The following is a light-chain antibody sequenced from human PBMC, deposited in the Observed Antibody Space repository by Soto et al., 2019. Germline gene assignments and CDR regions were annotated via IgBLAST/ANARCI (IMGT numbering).Light chain of an antibody. CDR2: AAS. Sequence: DIQMTQSPSSLSASVGDRVTITCRASESISRHLNWYQQKPGKAPKLLIYAASSLQNGVPSRFSGSGSGTDFTLTISNLQPEDFATYYYQQSYSTLSITFGQGTRLEIK. CDR3: QQSYSTLSIT. CDR1: ESISRH. J-gene: IGKJ5*01. V-gene: IGKV1-39*01.